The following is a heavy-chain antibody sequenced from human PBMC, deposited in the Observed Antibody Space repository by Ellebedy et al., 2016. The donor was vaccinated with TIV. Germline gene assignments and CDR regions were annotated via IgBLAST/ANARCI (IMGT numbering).Heavy chain of an antibody. CDR2: IDPSDSYT. Sequence: GESLKISCKGSGYSFTSYWISWVRQMPGKGLEWMGRIDPSDSYTNYSPSFQGHVTISADKSISTAYLQWSSLKASDTAMYYCARHGDGNSGYYGMDVWGQGTTVTVSS. V-gene: IGHV5-10-1*01. CDR1: GYSFTSYW. D-gene: IGHD4-23*01. CDR3: ARHGDGNSGYYGMDV. J-gene: IGHJ6*02.